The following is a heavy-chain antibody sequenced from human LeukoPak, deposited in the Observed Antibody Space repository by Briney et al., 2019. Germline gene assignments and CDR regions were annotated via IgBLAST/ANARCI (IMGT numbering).Heavy chain of an antibody. V-gene: IGHV5-51*01. Sequence: GASLQISCKGSGYSFTSYWIGWVRPMPGKGLEWMGIIYPGDSDTRYSPSFQGQVTISADKSISTAYLQWSSLKASDTAMYYCARLALSGWYFDDYWGQGTLVTVSS. CDR3: ARLALSGWYFDDY. CDR2: IYPGDSDT. D-gene: IGHD6-19*01. J-gene: IGHJ4*02. CDR1: GYSFTSYW.